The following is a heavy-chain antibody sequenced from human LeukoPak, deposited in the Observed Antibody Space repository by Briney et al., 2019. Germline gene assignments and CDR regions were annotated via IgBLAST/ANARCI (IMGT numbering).Heavy chain of an antibody. D-gene: IGHD3-10*01. CDR2: IKQDGSEK. V-gene: IGHV3-7*03. J-gene: IGHJ4*02. CDR1: GFTFSSYW. CDR3: ARGEYYGSGRGVDY. Sequence: GGSLRLSCAASGFTFSSYWMGWVRQAPGKGLEWVANIKQDGSEKYYVDSVKGRFTISRDSAKNSLYLQMNSLRAEDTAVYYCARGEYYGSGRGVDYWGQGTLVTVSS.